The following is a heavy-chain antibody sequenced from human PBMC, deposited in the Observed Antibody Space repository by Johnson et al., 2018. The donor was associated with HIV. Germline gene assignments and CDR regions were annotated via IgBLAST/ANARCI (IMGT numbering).Heavy chain of an antibody. V-gene: IGHV3-NL1*01. Sequence: QVQLVESGGGVMQPGKSLRLSCEASGFTFRSYAMHWVRQAPGKGLEWVAVIYSGGSTYYADSVKGRFTISRDNSKNTLYLQMNSLRAEDTAVYYCARARAGDAFDIWGQGTMVTVSS. CDR3: ARARAGDAFDI. J-gene: IGHJ3*02. CDR1: GFTFRSYA. D-gene: IGHD6-13*01. CDR2: IYSGGST.